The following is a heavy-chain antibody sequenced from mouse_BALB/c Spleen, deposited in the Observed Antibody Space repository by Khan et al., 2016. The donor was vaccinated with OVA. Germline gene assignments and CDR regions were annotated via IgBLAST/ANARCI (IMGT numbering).Heavy chain of an antibody. V-gene: IGHV1-7*01. CDR2: INPTSGYT. CDR3: TRDRIDY. J-gene: IGHJ2*01. Sequence: QVQLKESGAELAKPGASVKMSCKASGYTFITYWLHWVKQRPGQGLEWIGYINPTSGYTDYNEKFKDKATLSADKSSSTAYMQLSSLTSEDSAVNYGTRDRIDYWGQGTTLTVSS. CDR1: GYTFITYW.